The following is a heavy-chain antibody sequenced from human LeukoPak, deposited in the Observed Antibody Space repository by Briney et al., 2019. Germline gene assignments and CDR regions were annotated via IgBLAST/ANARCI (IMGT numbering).Heavy chain of an antibody. CDR3: AGDGGSGAFDY. Sequence: KPSETLSLTCAVYGGSFSGYYWSWIRQPPGKGLEWIGEINHSGSTNYNPSLKSRVTISVDTSKNQFSLKLSSVTAADTAVYYCAGDGGSGAFDYWGQGTLVTVSS. J-gene: IGHJ4*02. D-gene: IGHD2-15*01. V-gene: IGHV4-34*01. CDR2: INHSGST. CDR1: GGSFSGYY.